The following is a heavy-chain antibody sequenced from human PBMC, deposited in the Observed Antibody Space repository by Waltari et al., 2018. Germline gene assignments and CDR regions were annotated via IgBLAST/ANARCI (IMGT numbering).Heavy chain of an antibody. CDR2: ISYDGSNT. Sequence: QVQLVESGGGVVQPGRSLRLSCAASGFPFSSHAMHGVRQAPGKGLEWVAVISYDGSNTYFADSVKGRFSISRDNSKDTLYLQMNSLRVEDTAVYYCARDLRWELYFNYWGHGTLVTVSS. CDR3: ARDLRWELYFNY. CDR1: GFPFSSHA. V-gene: IGHV3-30-3*01. D-gene: IGHD1-26*01. J-gene: IGHJ4*01.